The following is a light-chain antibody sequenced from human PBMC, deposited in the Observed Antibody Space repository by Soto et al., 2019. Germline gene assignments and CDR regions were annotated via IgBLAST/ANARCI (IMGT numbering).Light chain of an antibody. J-gene: IGKJ2*01. Sequence: EIVLTQSPGTLSLSPGERATLSCRASQSVSSSHLAWYQQNPGQAPGLLIYGASSRPTRIPDRFSGSGSGTDFTLTISRLEPEDFAVYYCQQYDSSPHTFGQGTKLEIK. V-gene: IGKV3-20*01. CDR2: GAS. CDR1: QSVSSSH. CDR3: QQYDSSPHT.